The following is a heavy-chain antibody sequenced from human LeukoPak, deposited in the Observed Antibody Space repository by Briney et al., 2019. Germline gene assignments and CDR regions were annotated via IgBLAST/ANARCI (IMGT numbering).Heavy chain of an antibody. D-gene: IGHD1-26*01. J-gene: IGHJ4*02. Sequence: GASVTVSCTASGYTFTVHYLNWLRQAPGQGLEWMGRINPNSGDTKNAYKFQGRVIMTRDTSTSTAYMELNGLTSDGTASYYCARDMWEVPSDYYFDYWGQGSLVTVSS. CDR3: ARDMWEVPSDYYFDY. V-gene: IGHV1-2*06. CDR1: GYTFTVHY. CDR2: INPNSGDT.